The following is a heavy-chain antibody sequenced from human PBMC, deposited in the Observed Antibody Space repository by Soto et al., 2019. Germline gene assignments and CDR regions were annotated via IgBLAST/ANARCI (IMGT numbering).Heavy chain of an antibody. CDR2: INAGNGNT. Sequence: QVQLVQSGAEVKKPGASVKVSCKASGYTFTSYAMHWVRQAPGQRLEWMGWINAGNGNTKYSQKFQGRVTITRDTSASTAYKELSNLRSEDTAVYYCARELPYESIWGAVGFDPWGQGTLVTVSS. CDR1: GYTFTSYA. D-gene: IGHD3-16*01. V-gene: IGHV1-3*01. J-gene: IGHJ5*02. CDR3: ARELPYESIWGAVGFDP.